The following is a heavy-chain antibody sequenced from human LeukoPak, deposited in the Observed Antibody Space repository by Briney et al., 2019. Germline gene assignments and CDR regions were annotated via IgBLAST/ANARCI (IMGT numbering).Heavy chain of an antibody. CDR2: ISSSSSCI. CDR3: ARAPGYYYDSSGYSMGEFDY. CDR1: GFTFSSYS. J-gene: IGHJ4*02. D-gene: IGHD3-22*01. V-gene: IGHV3-21*01. Sequence: PGGSLRLSCAASGFTFSSYSRNWVRQAPGKGLEWVSSISSSSSCIYYADSVKGRFTISRNNDKNSLYMQMNRLRAEATAVYYCARAPGYYYDSSGYSMGEFDYWGQGTLVTVSS.